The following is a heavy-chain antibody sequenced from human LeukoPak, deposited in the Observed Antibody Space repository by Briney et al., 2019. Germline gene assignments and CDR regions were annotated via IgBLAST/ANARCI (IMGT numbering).Heavy chain of an antibody. CDR1: GYTFTGNY. V-gene: IGHV1-2*02. J-gene: IGHJ5*02. CDR3: ARGDDVLTGNRDWFDP. CDR2: INPNSGGT. Sequence: ASLRLSCTASGYTFTGNYLHWVRQAPGQGLEWMGWINPNSGGTNYAQKFQGRVSLTRDTSIRTAYMEMSRLRSDDTAVYCCARGDDVLTGNRDWFDPWGQGTLVTVFS. D-gene: IGHD3-9*01.